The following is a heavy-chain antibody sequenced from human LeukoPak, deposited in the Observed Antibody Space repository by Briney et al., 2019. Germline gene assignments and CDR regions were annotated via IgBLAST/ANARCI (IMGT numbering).Heavy chain of an antibody. Sequence: ASVKVSCKASGYTFTSYGISWVRHGPGQGLEWMGWISAYNGNTNYAQKLQGRVTMTTDTSTSTAYMELRSLRSDDTAVYYCARAAPGVVVVAEWFDPWGQGTLVTVSS. CDR3: ARAAPGVVVVAEWFDP. J-gene: IGHJ5*02. CDR1: GYTFTSYG. D-gene: IGHD2-15*01. CDR2: ISAYNGNT. V-gene: IGHV1-18*01.